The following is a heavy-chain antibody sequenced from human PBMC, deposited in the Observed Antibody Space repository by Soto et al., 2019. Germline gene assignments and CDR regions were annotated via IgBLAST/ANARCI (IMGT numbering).Heavy chain of an antibody. V-gene: IGHV4-38-2*01. CDR2: IYHSGTP. Sequence: LSHRCAVAGESIMSGCYRARIRQHTGKGLEWIGSIYHSGTPYYNPSLRSRVSMSIATSKDQFSLKLKSVTAADTALYFCATQRTEVVTQADLDVWGPGSLVTVSS. CDR3: ATQRTEVVTQADLDV. J-gene: IGHJ1*01. CDR1: GESIMSGCY. D-gene: IGHD2-21*02.